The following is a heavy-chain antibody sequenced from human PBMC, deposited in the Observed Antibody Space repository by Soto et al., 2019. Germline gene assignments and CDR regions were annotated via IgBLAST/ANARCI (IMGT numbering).Heavy chain of an antibody. D-gene: IGHD2-15*01. CDR1: GSTLTELS. J-gene: IGHJ5*02. Sequence: QVQLVQSGAEMKKPGASVKVSCKVFGSTLTELSMHWVRQAPGKGLEWMGGFDPEDGEAIYAQNFQGRVTMTEDTSTDTAFMELSSLRSEDTAVYYCATERVGYCSGSSCFLVGWFDPWGQGTLVTVSS. CDR3: ATERVGYCSGSSCFLVGWFDP. V-gene: IGHV1-24*01. CDR2: FDPEDGEA.